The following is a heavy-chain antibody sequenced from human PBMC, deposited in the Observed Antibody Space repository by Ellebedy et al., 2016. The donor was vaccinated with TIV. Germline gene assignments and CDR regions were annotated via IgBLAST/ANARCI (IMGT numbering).Heavy chain of an antibody. CDR3: ARHRDTALSF. J-gene: IGHJ4*02. D-gene: IGHD5-18*01. CDR2: INPGANST. CDR1: GYTFTNYY. Sequence: AASVKVSCKASGYTFTNYYIHWVRQAPGQGLEWMGIINPGANSTNYAQKFQDRVIMTWDTSTSTVYLELSSLRSEETAIYYCARHRDTALSFWGQGTLVTVSS. V-gene: IGHV1-46*01.